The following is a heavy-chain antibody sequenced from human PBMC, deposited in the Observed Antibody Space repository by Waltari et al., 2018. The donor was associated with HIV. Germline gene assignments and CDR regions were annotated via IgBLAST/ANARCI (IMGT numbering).Heavy chain of an antibody. CDR3: AILNAAVADDAFDI. J-gene: IGHJ3*02. CDR1: GYTFTSYD. V-gene: IGHV1-8*01. CDR2: MNPNSGNT. D-gene: IGHD6-19*01. Sequence: QVQLVQSGAEVKKPGASVKVSCKASGYTFTSYDINWVRQATGQGLEWMGWMNPNSGNTGYAQKCQGRVTMTRNTSISTAYMELSSLRSEDTAVYYCAILNAAVADDAFDIWGQGTMVTVSS.